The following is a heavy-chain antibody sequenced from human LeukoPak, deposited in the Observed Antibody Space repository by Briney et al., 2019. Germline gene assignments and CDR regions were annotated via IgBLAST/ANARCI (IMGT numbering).Heavy chain of an antibody. V-gene: IGHV1-18*01. J-gene: IGHJ6*02. D-gene: IGHD5-12*01. CDR1: GYTFTSYG. CDR2: ISAYNGNT. Sequence: ASVKVSCKASGYTFTSYGISWVRQAPGQGLEWMGWISAYNGNTNYAQKLQGRVTMTTDTSTSTAYMELRSLRSDDTAVYYCAGDSGGYDSDYYYGMDVWGQGTTVTVSS. CDR3: AGDSGGYDSDYYYGMDV.